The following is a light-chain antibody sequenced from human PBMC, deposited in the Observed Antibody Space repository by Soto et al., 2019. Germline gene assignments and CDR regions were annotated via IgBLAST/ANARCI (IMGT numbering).Light chain of an antibody. J-gene: IGKJ2*01. Sequence: IQLTQSPSSLSASVGDRVTVTCRAIQGISSYLAWYQQQPGKAPKLLIYAASTLQRGVSSRFSGSGSGTDFTLTISSLQPEDFATYYCQQLNSYPPTFGQGTKLEIK. CDR2: AAS. CDR1: QGISSY. V-gene: IGKV1-9*01. CDR3: QQLNSYPPT.